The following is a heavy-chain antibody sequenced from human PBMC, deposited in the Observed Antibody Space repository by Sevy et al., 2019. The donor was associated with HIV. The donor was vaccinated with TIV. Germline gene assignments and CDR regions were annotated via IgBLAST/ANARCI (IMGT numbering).Heavy chain of an antibody. CDR2: ISYDGSNT. Sequence: GGSLRLSCAASGFTFNTYAMHWVRQAPGKGLEWVAVISYDGSNTYYADSVKGRFTISRDSSKNTLYLQMNSLRAEDTAVYFCVRDGGYDSRGYDLSNYWGQGTLVTVSS. V-gene: IGHV3-30-3*01. CDR1: GFTFNTYA. D-gene: IGHD3-22*01. J-gene: IGHJ4*02. CDR3: VRDGGYDSRGYDLSNY.